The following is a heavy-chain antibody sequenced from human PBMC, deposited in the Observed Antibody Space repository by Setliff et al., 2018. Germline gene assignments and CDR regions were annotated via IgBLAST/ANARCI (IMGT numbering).Heavy chain of an antibody. J-gene: IGHJ4*02. Sequence: SETLSLPCAVYGGSFNSYYWSWIRQPPGKGLEWIGEINQSGSTNYNPSLKSRVTMSVDTSKNQFSLKLSSVTAADTAVYYCARGLRYSGSYYVNYWGQGTLVTVSS. CDR3: ARGLRYSGSYYVNY. D-gene: IGHD1-26*01. V-gene: IGHV4-34*01. CDR2: INQSGST. CDR1: GGSFNSYY.